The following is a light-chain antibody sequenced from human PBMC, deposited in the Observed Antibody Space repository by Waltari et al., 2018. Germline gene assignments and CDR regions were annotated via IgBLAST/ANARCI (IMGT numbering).Light chain of an antibody. Sequence: EIVWPPPPGTLSLSPGERAPLSCRASQSVSRALAWYQQKPGQAPRLLIYGASNRATGIPDRFSGSGSGTDFSLTISSLEPEDFAVYYCQHYLRLPATFGQGTKVEIK. CDR2: GAS. V-gene: IGKV3-20*01. J-gene: IGKJ1*01. CDR3: QHYLRLPAT. CDR1: QSVSRA.